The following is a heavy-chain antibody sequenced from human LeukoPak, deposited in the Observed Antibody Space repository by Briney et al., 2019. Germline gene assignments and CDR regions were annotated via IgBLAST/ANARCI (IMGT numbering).Heavy chain of an antibody. D-gene: IGHD3-10*01. Sequence: GASVKVSCKVSGYTLTELSMHWVRQAPGKGLEWMGGFDPEDGETIYAQKFQGRVTMTEDTSTDTAYMELSSLRSEDTAVYYCATSQVRGAPTPDLDYWGQGTLVTVSS. J-gene: IGHJ4*02. CDR2: FDPEDGET. V-gene: IGHV1-24*01. CDR1: GYTLTELS. CDR3: ATSQVRGAPTPDLDY.